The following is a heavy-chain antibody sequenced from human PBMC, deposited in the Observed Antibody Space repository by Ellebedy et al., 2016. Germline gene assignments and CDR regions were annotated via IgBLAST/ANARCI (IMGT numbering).Heavy chain of an antibody. V-gene: IGHV3-7*03. CDR3: AREAAVAGDYYFDY. J-gene: IGHJ4*02. CDR1: GFIFSNYW. Sequence: GGSLRLSCAASGFIFSNYWVNWVRQAPGKGLEWVANLNEDGSEKHYVDSVKGRFTIPRDNAKNSAFLQMNSLTVEDTAIYYCAREAAVAGDYYFDYWGPGTLVTVSS. CDR2: LNEDGSEK. D-gene: IGHD6-19*01.